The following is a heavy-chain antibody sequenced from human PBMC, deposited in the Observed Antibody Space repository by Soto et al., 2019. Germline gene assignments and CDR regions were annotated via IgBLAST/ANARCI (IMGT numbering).Heavy chain of an antibody. V-gene: IGHV1-18*01. CDR3: ARDLDGSGSYFTNY. CDR2: ISPHKGDT. Sequence: ASVKVSCKTSGYTFSSIGISWVRQAPGQGLEWMGWISPHKGDTYYAQRLQGRVTMTTDTSTNTAYMELRSLRSDDTAAYFCARDLDGSGSYFTNYWGPGTLVTVSS. D-gene: IGHD3-10*01. J-gene: IGHJ4*02. CDR1: GYTFSSIG.